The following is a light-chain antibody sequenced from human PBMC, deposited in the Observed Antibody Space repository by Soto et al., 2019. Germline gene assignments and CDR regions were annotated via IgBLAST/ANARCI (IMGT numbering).Light chain of an antibody. J-gene: IGKJ1*01. CDR3: QQYNSYWT. CDR1: QSISSW. Sequence: DIQMTQSPSTLYASVGDRVTITCRASQSISSWLAWYEQKPGKAPKLLIYDASSLESGVTSRFSGSGSGTEFTLTSSSLQPDDFATYYCQQYNSYWTFGQGTKVEIK. V-gene: IGKV1-5*01. CDR2: DAS.